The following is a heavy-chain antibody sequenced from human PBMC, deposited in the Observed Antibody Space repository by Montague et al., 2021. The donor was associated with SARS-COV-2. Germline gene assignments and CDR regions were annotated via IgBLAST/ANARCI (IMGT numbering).Heavy chain of an antibody. CDR3: ARLGFVELWLNLGWFDP. D-gene: IGHD3-16*02. V-gene: IGHV4-39*01. Sequence: SETLSLTCSVSGDSIRSSGYYWGWIRQPPGKGLEWIGTVYYSGSTNYNPSLKSRVTMHVDTSKNPFSLELRSVTAADTAVYYCARLGFVELWLNLGWFDPWGQGTLVTVSS. J-gene: IGHJ5*02. CDR1: GDSIRSSGYY. CDR2: VYYSGST.